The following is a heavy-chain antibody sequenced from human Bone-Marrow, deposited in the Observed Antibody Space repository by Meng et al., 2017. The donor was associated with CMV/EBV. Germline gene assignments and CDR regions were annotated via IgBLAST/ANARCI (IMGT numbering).Heavy chain of an antibody. CDR3: ATGGETYYYDTSGYLFDN. CDR1: TFRCYA. V-gene: IGHV1-69*05. Sequence: TFRCYAFSWVRQAPGQGLEWMGGIIPVFGTPRYAQAFQGRVTITTDGSTSTVYMELSSLRSEDTAVYYCATGGETYYYDTSGYLFDNWGQGTLVTVSS. J-gene: IGHJ4*02. D-gene: IGHD3-22*01. CDR2: IIPVFGTP.